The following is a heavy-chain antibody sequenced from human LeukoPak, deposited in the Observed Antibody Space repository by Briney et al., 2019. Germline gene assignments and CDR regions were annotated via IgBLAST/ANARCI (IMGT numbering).Heavy chain of an antibody. J-gene: IGHJ4*02. CDR3: ARRCYNWIDY. CDR2: INHSGST. Sequence: SETLSLTCAVYGGSFSGYYWSWIRQPPGKGLEWIGEINHSGSTNYNPSLKSRVTISVDTSKNQFSLKLSSVTAADTAVYYCARRCYNWIDYWGQGTLVTVSS. CDR1: GGSFSGYY. D-gene: IGHD1-1*01. V-gene: IGHV4-34*01.